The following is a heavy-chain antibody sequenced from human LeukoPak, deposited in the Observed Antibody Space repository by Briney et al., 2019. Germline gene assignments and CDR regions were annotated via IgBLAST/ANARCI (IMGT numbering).Heavy chain of an antibody. V-gene: IGHV3-21*01. CDR2: ISSSSSYI. Sequence: GGSLRLSCAASGFTFSSYSMNWVRQAPGKGLEWVSSISSSSSYIYYADSVKGRFTISRDNAKNSLYLQMNSLRAEDTAVYYCARERGYYYDSSGPGAFDIWGQGTMVTVSS. D-gene: IGHD3-22*01. J-gene: IGHJ3*02. CDR1: GFTFSSYS. CDR3: ARERGYYYDSSGPGAFDI.